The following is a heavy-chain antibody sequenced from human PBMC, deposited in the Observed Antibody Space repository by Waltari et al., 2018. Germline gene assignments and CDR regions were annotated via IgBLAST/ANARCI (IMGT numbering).Heavy chain of an antibody. CDR3: ARTTTLKSLDY. D-gene: IGHD1-1*01. V-gene: IGHV1-69-2*01. CDR2: IEQEDGKT. J-gene: IGHJ4*02. CDR1: GYTFIDYY. Sequence: EVQLGQSGAEVKKPGATVTISCKASGYTFIDYYMHWVQQAPGKGLQWMGRIEQEDGKTIDAEKVQGRVTITADRSTDTVYMELIRLTSDDTARYYCARTTTLKSLDYWGQGTLVTVSS.